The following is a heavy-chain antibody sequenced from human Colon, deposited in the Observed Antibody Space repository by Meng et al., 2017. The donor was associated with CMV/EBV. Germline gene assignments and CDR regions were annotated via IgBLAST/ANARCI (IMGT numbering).Heavy chain of an antibody. D-gene: IGHD3-10*01. V-gene: IGHV1-2*02. CDR1: GYTFTGYY. CDR3: ARGRGFPTVRGAPLPTYAFYYGMDV. Sequence: ASVKVSCKASGYTFTGYYMHWVRQAPGQGLEWMGWINPNSGGTNYAQKFQGRVTMTRDTSISTAYMELSRLRSDDTAVYFCARGRGFPTVRGAPLPTYAFYYGMDVWGQGTTVTVSS. J-gene: IGHJ6*02. CDR2: INPNSGGT.